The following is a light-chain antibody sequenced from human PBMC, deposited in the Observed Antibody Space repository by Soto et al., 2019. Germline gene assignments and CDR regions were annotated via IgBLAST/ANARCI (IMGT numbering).Light chain of an antibody. J-gene: IGLJ3*02. CDR3: NSYAGSNNWV. CDR1: SSDVGGYNY. Sequence: QSALTQPPSASGSPGQSVTISCTGTSSDVGGYNYVSWYQQHPVKAPKLMIYEVSKRPSGVPDRLSGSKSGNTASLTVSGRQAEDEADYYCNSYAGSNNWVFGGGTKLTVL. V-gene: IGLV2-8*01. CDR2: EVS.